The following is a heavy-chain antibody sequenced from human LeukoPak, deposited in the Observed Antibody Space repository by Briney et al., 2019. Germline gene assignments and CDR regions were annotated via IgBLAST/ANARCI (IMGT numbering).Heavy chain of an antibody. CDR1: GFTFSRYW. J-gene: IGHJ5*02. V-gene: IGHV3-53*01. CDR3: ALYYYDSSGYYNWFDP. Sequence: PGGSLRLSCAASGFTFSRYWMNWVRQAPEKGLEWVSVIYSGGSTYYADSVKGRFTISRDNSKNTLYLQMNSLRAEDTAVYYCALYYYDSSGYYNWFDPWGQGTLVTVSS. D-gene: IGHD3-22*01. CDR2: IYSGGST.